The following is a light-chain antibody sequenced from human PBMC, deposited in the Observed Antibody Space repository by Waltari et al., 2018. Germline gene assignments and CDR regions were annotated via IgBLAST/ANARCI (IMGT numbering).Light chain of an antibody. V-gene: IGKV3-11*01. Sequence: EIVLTQSPATLSLSPVERATLSCRASQSVSSYLTWYQQKPGQAPRLLIYDASNRATGIPARFSGSGSGTDFTLPISSLEPEDFAVYYCQQRSNWPPITFCQGTRLEIK. CDR1: QSVSSY. CDR2: DAS. CDR3: QQRSNWPPIT. J-gene: IGKJ5*01.